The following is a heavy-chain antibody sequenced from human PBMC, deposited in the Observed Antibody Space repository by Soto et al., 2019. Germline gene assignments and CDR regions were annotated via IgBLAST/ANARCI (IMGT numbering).Heavy chain of an antibody. Sequence: QLGGSLRLSCAASGFTFSSYAMSWVRQAPGKGLEWVSAISGSGGSTYYADSVKGRFTISRDNSKNTLYLQMNSLRAEDTAVYYCAKDTYSGYYQSYYYYGMDVWGQGTTVTVSS. CDR1: GFTFSSYA. D-gene: IGHD3-22*01. V-gene: IGHV3-23*01. J-gene: IGHJ6*02. CDR2: ISGSGGST. CDR3: AKDTYSGYYQSYYYYGMDV.